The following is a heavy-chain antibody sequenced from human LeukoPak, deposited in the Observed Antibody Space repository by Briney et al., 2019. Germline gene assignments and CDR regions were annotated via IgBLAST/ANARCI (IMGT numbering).Heavy chain of an antibody. CDR2: GDYSGGT. CDR1: GDSFSSVTDY. V-gene: IGHV4-39*07. J-gene: IGHJ4*02. CDR3: AGERGEEYSSGWYKRNYFDN. Sequence: SETXXLTCTVSGDSFSSVTDYWAWXRQPPGKGLXGIASGDYSGGTYYNPSLESRVAISADMSKNQFSLKLTSVTGADTAVYYCAGERGEEYSSGWYKRNYFDNWGQGIRVTVSS. D-gene: IGHD6-19*01.